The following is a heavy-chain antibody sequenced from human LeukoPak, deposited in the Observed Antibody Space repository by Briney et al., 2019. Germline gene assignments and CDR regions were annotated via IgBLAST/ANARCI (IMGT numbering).Heavy chain of an antibody. D-gene: IGHD2-21*02. Sequence: GGSLRLSCAPSGFTFSSYAMSWVRQAPGKGLEWVSAISGSGGSTYYADSVKGRFTIYRDNSKNTLYMQMNSLRAEETAVYYSANDGDDVAYWGQGTLVTVSS. J-gene: IGHJ4*02. CDR3: ANDGDDVAY. CDR1: GFTFSSYA. CDR2: ISGSGGST. V-gene: IGHV3-23*01.